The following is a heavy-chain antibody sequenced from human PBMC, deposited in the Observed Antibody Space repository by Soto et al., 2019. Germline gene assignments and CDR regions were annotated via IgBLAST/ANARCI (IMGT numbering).Heavy chain of an antibody. J-gene: IGHJ4*02. V-gene: IGHV3-20*04. CDR3: ARCYYDSSGYYDPPGSQKY. D-gene: IGHD3-22*01. Sequence: EVQLVESGGGVVRPGGSLRLSCAASGFTFDDYGMSWVRQAPGKGLEWVSGINWNGGSTGYADSVKGRFTISRDNAKNSLYLQMNSLRAEDTALYYCARCYYDSSGYYDPPGSQKYWGQGTLVTVSS. CDR1: GFTFDDYG. CDR2: INWNGGST.